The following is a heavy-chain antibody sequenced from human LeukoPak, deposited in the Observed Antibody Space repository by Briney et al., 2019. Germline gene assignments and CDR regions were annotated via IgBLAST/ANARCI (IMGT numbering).Heavy chain of an antibody. CDR3: ATGDYDILTGRPNWFDP. CDR1: GGSISSYY. V-gene: IGHV4-59*12. J-gene: IGHJ5*02. Sequence: SETLSLTCTVSGGSISSYYWSWIRQPPGKGLEWIGYIYYSGSTYYNPSLKSRVTISVDTSKNQFSLKLSSVIAADTAVYYCATGDYDILTGRPNWFDPWGQGTLVTVSS. D-gene: IGHD3-9*01. CDR2: IYYSGST.